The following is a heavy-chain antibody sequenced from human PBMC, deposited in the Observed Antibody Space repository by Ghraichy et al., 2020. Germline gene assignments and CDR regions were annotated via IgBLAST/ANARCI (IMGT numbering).Heavy chain of an antibody. J-gene: IGHJ2*01. CDR2: ISWNSGSI. Sequence: GGSLRLSCAASGFTFDDYAMHWVRQAPGKGLEWVSGISWNSGSIGYADSVKGRFTISRDNAKNSLYLQMNSLRAEDTALYYCAKIVGATLDFWYFDLWGRGTLVTVSS. V-gene: IGHV3-9*01. D-gene: IGHD1-26*01. CDR3: AKIVGATLDFWYFDL. CDR1: GFTFDDYA.